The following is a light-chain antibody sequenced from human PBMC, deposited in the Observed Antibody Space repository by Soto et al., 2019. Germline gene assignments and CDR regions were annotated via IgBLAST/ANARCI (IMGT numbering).Light chain of an antibody. CDR2: GAS. CDR3: QQYNNWSPLT. V-gene: IGKV3-15*01. J-gene: IGKJ4*01. Sequence: EIVITQSPATLSVSPGERATLSCRASQSVSSNLAWYPQNPGQAPRLLIYGASTRATGIPARFRGSGSGTESTLTISILPSEAFAVYSGQQYNNWSPLTLGGGTKVQIK. CDR1: QSVSSN.